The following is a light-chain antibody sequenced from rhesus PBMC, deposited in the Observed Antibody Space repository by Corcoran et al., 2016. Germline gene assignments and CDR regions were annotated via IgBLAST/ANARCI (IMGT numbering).Light chain of an antibody. CDR2: EVS. V-gene: IGLV2-32*01. CDR1: SSDIGGYNF. J-gene: IGLJ1*01. Sequence: QAALTQPRSVSGSPGQSVTISCTGTSSDIGGYNFVSWYQMHPGTAPKLMIYEVSTRPSVVSDRFSGSKSGNTASLTISGLQAEHEADYYGCSYSVSYCFYIFGGGTRLTVL. CDR3: CSYSVSYCFYI.